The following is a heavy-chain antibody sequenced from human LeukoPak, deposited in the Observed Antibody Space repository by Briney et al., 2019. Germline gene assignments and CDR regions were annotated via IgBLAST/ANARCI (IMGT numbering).Heavy chain of an antibody. Sequence: GGSLRLSCAASGFVFNTHAMNWVRQAPGKGLEWVSGVGGSGDSTYYGDSVKGRFTISRDNSKNTLYLQMNSLRVEDTAVYYCAKGVHQSVYKYGMDVWGRGTTVTVSS. D-gene: IGHD4/OR15-4a*01. CDR2: VGGSGDST. J-gene: IGHJ6*01. CDR3: AKGVHQSVYKYGMDV. V-gene: IGHV3-23*01. CDR1: GFVFNTHA.